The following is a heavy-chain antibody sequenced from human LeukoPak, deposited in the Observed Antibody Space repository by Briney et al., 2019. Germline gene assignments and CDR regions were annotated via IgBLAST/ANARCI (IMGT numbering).Heavy chain of an antibody. CDR1: GASIISSNW. CDR2: IYHSGST. CDR3: ARSYGSGNYFDY. D-gene: IGHD3-10*01. Sequence: KSSETLSLACAVSGASIISSNWWGWVRQPPGKGLEWIGEIYHSGSTNSNPSLKSRVTMSVDTSKNQFSLKLSSVAAADTAVYYCARSYGSGNYFDYWGQGILVTVSS. J-gene: IGHJ4*02. V-gene: IGHV4-4*02.